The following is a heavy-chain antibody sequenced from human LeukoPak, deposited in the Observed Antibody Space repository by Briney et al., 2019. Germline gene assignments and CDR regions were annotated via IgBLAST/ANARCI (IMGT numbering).Heavy chain of an antibody. CDR2: IYSGGST. CDR3: AKDVGYSHGYSFDY. D-gene: IGHD5-18*01. V-gene: IGHV3-66*01. J-gene: IGHJ4*02. Sequence: GGSLRLSCAVSGFTVSSKYMSWVRQAPGKGLEWVSVIYSGGSTYYADSVKGRFTISRDNSKNTLYLQMNSLRAEDTAVYYCAKDVGYSHGYSFDYWGQGTLVTFSS. CDR1: GFTVSSKY.